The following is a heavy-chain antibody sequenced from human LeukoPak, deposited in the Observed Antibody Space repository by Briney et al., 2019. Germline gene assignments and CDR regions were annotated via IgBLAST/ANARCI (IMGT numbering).Heavy chain of an antibody. CDR1: GGSFGTYY. V-gene: IGHV4-59*12. D-gene: IGHD1-26*01. CDR2: IYYSGST. J-gene: IGHJ4*02. CDR3: ARVLVGATTPDY. Sequence: SDTLYLTCTVSGGSFGTYYWSWIRQPPGKGLEWIGYIYYSGSTNYNPSLKRRVTISVDTSKNQFSLKLSSVTAADTAVYYCARVLVGATTPDYWGQGTLVTVSS.